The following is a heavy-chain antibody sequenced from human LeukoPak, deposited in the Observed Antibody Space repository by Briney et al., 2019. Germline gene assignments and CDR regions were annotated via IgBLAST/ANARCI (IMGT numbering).Heavy chain of an antibody. J-gene: IGHJ4*02. CDR3: ARAPITSPFYFDY. CDR1: GFTFSSYW. D-gene: IGHD2-2*01. CDR2: INWSGGST. V-gene: IGHV3-20*04. Sequence: SGGSLRLSCAASGFTFSSYWMHWVRQVPGKGLEWVSGINWSGGSTGYADPLRGRFTISRDNAKNSLNLQMDSLRAEDTALYYCARAPITSPFYFDYWGQGTLVTVSS.